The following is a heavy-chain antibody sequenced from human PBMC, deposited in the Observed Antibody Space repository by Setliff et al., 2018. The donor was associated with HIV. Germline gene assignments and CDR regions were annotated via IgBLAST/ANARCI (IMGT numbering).Heavy chain of an antibody. Sequence: KTSETLSLTCAVYGGSFSGYYWSWIRQAPGKGLEWIGEIDHSGSTNYHPSLKSRVTISVDTSKNHFSLRLTSVTAADTALYYCAKYGPNCRSITCDEGYYFDSWGQGALVTVSS. CDR1: GGSFSGYY. D-gene: IGHD2-2*01. CDR2: IDHSGST. V-gene: IGHV4-34*01. J-gene: IGHJ4*02. CDR3: AKYGPNCRSITCDEGYYFDS.